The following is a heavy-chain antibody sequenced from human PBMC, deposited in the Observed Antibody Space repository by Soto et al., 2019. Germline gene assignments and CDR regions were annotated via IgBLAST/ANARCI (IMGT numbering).Heavy chain of an antibody. J-gene: IGHJ3*02. V-gene: IGHV1-8*01. CDR3: ARGPSRIAVANDAFDI. CDR2: MNPNSGNT. CDR1: GYTFTSYD. Sequence: ASVKVSCKASGYTFTSYDINWVRQATGQGLEWMGWMNPNSGNTGYAQKFQGRVTMTRNTSISTAYMELSSLRSEDTAVYYCARGPSRIAVANDAFDIWGQGTMVTVSS. D-gene: IGHD6-19*01.